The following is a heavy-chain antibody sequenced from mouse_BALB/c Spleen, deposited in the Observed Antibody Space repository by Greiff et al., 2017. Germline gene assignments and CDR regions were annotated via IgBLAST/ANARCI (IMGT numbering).Heavy chain of an antibody. CDR1: GDSITSGY. D-gene: IGHD2-1*01. Sequence: VQLKQSGPSLVKPSQTLSLTCSVTGDSITSGYWNWIRKFPGNKLEYMGYISYSGSTYYNPSLKSRISITRDTSKNQYYLQLNSVTTEDTATYYCARYGNYALYAMDYWGQGTSVTVSS. J-gene: IGHJ4*01. CDR2: ISYSGST. V-gene: IGHV3-8*02. CDR3: ARYGNYALYAMDY.